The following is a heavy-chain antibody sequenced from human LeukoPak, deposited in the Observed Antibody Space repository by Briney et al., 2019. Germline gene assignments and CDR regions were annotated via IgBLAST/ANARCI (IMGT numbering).Heavy chain of an antibody. CDR3: ARTMYYDFWSGYYTYLDY. D-gene: IGHD3-3*01. CDR2: IYYSGST. V-gene: IGHV4-39*01. CDR1: GGSISSSSYY. Sequence: RTSETLSLTCSVSGGSISSSSYYWGWIRQPPGKGLEWIGSIYYSGSTYYNPSLKSRVTISVDTSKNQFSLKLSSVTAADTAVYYCARTMYYDFWSGYYTYLDYWGQGTLVTVSS. J-gene: IGHJ4*02.